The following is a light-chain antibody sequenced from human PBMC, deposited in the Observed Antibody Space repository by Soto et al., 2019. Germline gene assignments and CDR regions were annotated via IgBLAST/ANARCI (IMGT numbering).Light chain of an antibody. CDR3: QQYNNWPLT. CDR2: GAS. V-gene: IGKV3-15*01. J-gene: IGKJ5*01. CDR1: QSVSSN. Sequence: EVVMTQSPVTLSVSPGERATLSCRASQSVSSNLAWYQQKPGQAPRLLIYGASTRATGNPARFSGSGSGTDFTLTISTLQSEDFAVYFCQQYNNWPLTFGQGTRLEIK.